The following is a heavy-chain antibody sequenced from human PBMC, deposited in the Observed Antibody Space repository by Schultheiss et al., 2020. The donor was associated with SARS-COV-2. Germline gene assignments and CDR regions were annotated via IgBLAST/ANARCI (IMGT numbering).Heavy chain of an antibody. CDR1: GYTFTGYY. CDR3: ARDPHCTNGVCYTFDY. J-gene: IGHJ4*02. V-gene: IGHV1-2*04. D-gene: IGHD2-8*01. Sequence: ASVKVSCKASGYTFTGYYMHWVRQAPGQGLEWMGWINPNSGGTNYAQKFQGWVTMTRDTSISTAYMELSRLRSDDTAVYYCARDPHCTNGVCYTFDYWGQGTLVTVSS. CDR2: INPNSGGT.